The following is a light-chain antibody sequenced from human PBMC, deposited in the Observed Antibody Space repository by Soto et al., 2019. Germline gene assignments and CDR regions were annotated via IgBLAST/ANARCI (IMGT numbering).Light chain of an antibody. CDR2: AAS. V-gene: IGKV1-8*01. CDR1: QGISSY. CDR3: QQSNSFPLT. J-gene: IGKJ4*01. Sequence: AIRMTQSPSSFAASTGDRVTITCRASQGISSYLAWYQQKPGKAPKLLIYAASTLQSGVPSRFRGSGSGTDYSLTINSLQPEDFETYFCQQSNSFPLTFGGGTKVDIK.